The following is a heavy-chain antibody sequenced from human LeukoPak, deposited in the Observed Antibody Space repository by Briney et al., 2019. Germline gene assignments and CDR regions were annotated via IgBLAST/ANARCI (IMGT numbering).Heavy chain of an antibody. CDR3: AKDGPYCGGDCYFDY. CDR1: GFTFDDYA. Sequence: SLRLSCAASGFTFDDYAMHWVRQAPGKGLEWVSGISWNSGSIGYADSVKGRFTISRDNAKNSLYLQMNSLRAEDTALYYCAKDGPYCGGDCYFDYWGQGTLVTVSS. V-gene: IGHV3-9*01. CDR2: ISWNSGSI. D-gene: IGHD2-21*02. J-gene: IGHJ4*02.